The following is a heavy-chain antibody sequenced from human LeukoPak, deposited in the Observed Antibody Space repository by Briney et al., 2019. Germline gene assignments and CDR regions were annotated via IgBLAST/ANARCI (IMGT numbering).Heavy chain of an antibody. Sequence: GESLQISCKGSGYSFTSYWIGWVRQMPGKGLEWMGIIYPGDSDTRYSPSFQGQVTISADKSISTAYLQWSSLKASDTVMYYCARRPFIWEPLIDYWGQGTLVTVSS. V-gene: IGHV5-51*01. D-gene: IGHD1-26*01. CDR2: IYPGDSDT. CDR3: ARRPFIWEPLIDY. CDR1: GYSFTSYW. J-gene: IGHJ4*02.